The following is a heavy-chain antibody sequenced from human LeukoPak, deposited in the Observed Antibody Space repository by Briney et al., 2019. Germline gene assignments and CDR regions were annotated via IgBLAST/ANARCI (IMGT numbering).Heavy chain of an antibody. V-gene: IGHV4-34*01. CDR3: ARLLGWFDP. CDR2: INHSGST. CDR1: GGSFSGYY. Sequence: PSETLSLTCAVYGGSFSGYYWSWIRQPPGKGLEWIGEINHSGSTNYNPSLKSRVTISVDTSKNQFSLKLSSVTVADTAVYYCARLLGWFDPWGQGTLVTVSS. J-gene: IGHJ5*02. D-gene: IGHD2-15*01.